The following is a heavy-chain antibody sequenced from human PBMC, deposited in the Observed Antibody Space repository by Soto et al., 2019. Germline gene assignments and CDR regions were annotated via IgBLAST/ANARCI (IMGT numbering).Heavy chain of an antibody. CDR2: ISGSGGST. D-gene: IGHD2-2*01. Sequence: EVQLLESGGGLVQPGGSLRLSCAASGFTFSSYAMSWVRKAPGKGLEWVSAISGSGGSTYYEDSVKDRFTISRDNSKNTLYLQMNSLRAEDTAVYYCAKEDSYCSSTSCPPSFDYWGQGTLVTVSS. J-gene: IGHJ4*02. CDR1: GFTFSSYA. V-gene: IGHV3-23*01. CDR3: AKEDSYCSSTSCPPSFDY.